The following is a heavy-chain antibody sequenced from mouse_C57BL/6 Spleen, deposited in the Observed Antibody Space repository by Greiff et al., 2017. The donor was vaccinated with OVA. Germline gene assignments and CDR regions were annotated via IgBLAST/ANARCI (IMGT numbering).Heavy chain of an antibody. CDR3: ARDSNYDWFAY. V-gene: IGHV14-3*01. CDR1: GFNIKNSY. CDR2: IDPENGNP. D-gene: IGHD2-5*01. J-gene: IGHJ3*01. Sequence: VQLQQPVAELVRPGASVKLSCTASGFNIKNSYMHWVKQRPEQRLEGIGRIDPENGNPKSAPKFQGKATITADTSSNTAYLQLRSLKSEDTAIYYSARDSNYDWFAYWGQGTLVAVSA.